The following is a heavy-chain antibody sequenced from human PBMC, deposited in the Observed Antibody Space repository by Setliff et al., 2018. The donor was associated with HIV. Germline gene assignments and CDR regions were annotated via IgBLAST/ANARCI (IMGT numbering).Heavy chain of an antibody. J-gene: IGHJ4*02. V-gene: IGHV1-2*02. CDR3: AGRVPPSPSGDFDY. CDR1: GYTFTDYY. Sequence: ASVKVSCTASGYTFTDYYIHWVRQAPGQGLEWMGWINPNSSDTNYAQKFQGRVPMTRDTSTSTAYMDLSRLRSDDTAVYYCAGRVPPSPSGDFDYWGRGTLVTVSS. D-gene: IGHD2-2*01. CDR2: INPNSSDT.